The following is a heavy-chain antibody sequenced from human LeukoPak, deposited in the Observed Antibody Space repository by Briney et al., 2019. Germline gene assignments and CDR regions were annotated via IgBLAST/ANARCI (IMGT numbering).Heavy chain of an antibody. CDR2: VDYSGST. D-gene: IGHD6-19*01. CDR3: ARGLKQWLVRLVDWFDP. V-gene: IGHV4-61*01. J-gene: IGHJ5*02. CDR1: GGSVSSGIYY. Sequence: PSETLSLTCSVSGGSVSSGIYYWSWIRQPPGKGLEWIGHVDYSGSTSYNPSLKRRVTISLDTSKNQFSLKLSSVTAADTAVYYCARGLKQWLVRLVDWFDPWGQGTLVTVSS.